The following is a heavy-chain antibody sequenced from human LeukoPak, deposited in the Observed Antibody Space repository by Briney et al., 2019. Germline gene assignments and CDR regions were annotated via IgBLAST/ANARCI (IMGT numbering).Heavy chain of an antibody. CDR1: GFTFDDYA. D-gene: IGHD1-1*01. J-gene: IGHJ4*02. CDR2: ISWNSGSI. Sequence: GGSLRLSCAASGFTFDDYAMHWVRQAPGKGLEWVSGISWNSGSIGYADSVKGRFTIPRDNAKNSLYLQMNSLRAEDTAVYYCVRYNSAWYYLDYWGQGALVTVSS. CDR3: VRYNSAWYYLDY. V-gene: IGHV3-9*01.